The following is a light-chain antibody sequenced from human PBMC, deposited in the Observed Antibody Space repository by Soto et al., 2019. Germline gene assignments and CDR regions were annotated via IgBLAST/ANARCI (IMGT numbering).Light chain of an antibody. CDR3: QQSYTSPTT. CDR1: QGISSA. J-gene: IGKJ5*01. Sequence: GDRVTITCRASQGISSALAWYQQKPGKAPKLLIYDASSLESGVPSRFTGSGSGTDSTLTVNSLQAEDFATYYCQQSYTSPTTFGQGTRLEI. V-gene: IGKV1-13*02. CDR2: DAS.